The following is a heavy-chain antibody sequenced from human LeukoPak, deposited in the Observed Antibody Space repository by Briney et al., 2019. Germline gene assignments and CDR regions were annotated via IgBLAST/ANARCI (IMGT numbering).Heavy chain of an antibody. Sequence: PSETLSLTCAVYGGSFSGYYWSWIRQPPGKGLEWIGEINHSGSTNYNPSLKSRVTISVDTSKNQFSLKLSSVTAADTAVYYCARGPVAEYCGGGSCYSEGFDFDYWGQGTLVTVSS. CDR3: ARGPVAEYCGGGSCYSEGFDFDY. CDR2: INHSGST. V-gene: IGHV4-34*01. D-gene: IGHD2-15*01. J-gene: IGHJ4*02. CDR1: GGSFSGYY.